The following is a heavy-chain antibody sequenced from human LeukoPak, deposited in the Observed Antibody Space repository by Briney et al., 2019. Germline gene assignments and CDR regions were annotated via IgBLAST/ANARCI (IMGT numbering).Heavy chain of an antibody. V-gene: IGHV4-59*12. D-gene: IGHD3-10*01. CDR2: TFDSWST. J-gene: IGHJ4*02. CDR1: GGSINSYY. Sequence: PSETLSLTCNVSGGSINSYYWTWIRQPPGKGLEWIGGTFDSWSTHYNPSLKSRVTISVETSKNQFSLKLSSVTAEDTAVYYCAKAGPYYYGSGSYFDYWGQGTLVTVSS. CDR3: AKAGPYYYGSGSYFDY.